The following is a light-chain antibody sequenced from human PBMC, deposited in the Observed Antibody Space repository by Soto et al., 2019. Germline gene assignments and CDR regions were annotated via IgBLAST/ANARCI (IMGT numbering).Light chain of an antibody. CDR1: SSDVGAYNY. Sequence: QSVLTQPPSASGSPGQSVTISCTGTSSDVGAYNYVSWYQQYPGKAPKLMIYEFSKRPSGVPDRFSGSKSGKTASLAVSGLQPEDEADYYCHSYAGSNSWVFGGGTKVTVL. CDR2: EFS. CDR3: HSYAGSNSWV. J-gene: IGLJ3*02. V-gene: IGLV2-8*01.